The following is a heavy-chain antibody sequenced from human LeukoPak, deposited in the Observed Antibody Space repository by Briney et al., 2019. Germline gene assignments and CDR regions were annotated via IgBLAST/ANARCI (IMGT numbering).Heavy chain of an antibody. CDR3: ARAINWNDDDQYFDY. CDR2: IIPIFGTA. D-gene: IGHD1-1*01. CDR1: GGTFSSYA. Sequence: SMTVSCKASGGTFSSYAISWVRQAPGQGLEWMGRIIPIFGTANYAQKFQGRVTITADKSTSTAYMELSSLRSEDTAVYYCARAINWNDDDQYFDYWGQGTLVTVSS. V-gene: IGHV1-69*06. J-gene: IGHJ4*02.